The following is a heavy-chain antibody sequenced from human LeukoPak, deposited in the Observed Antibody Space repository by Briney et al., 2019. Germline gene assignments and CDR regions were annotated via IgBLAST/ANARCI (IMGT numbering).Heavy chain of an antibody. CDR3: AKVAAAGTV. D-gene: IGHD6-13*01. CDR2: ISYDGSNK. V-gene: IGHV3-30*18. CDR1: GFTFSSYG. Sequence: PGGSLRLSCAASGFTFSSYGMHWVRQAPGKGLEWVAVISYDGSNKYYADSVKGRFTISRDNSKNTLYLQMNSLRAEYTAVYYCAKVAAAGTVWGQGTLVTVSS. J-gene: IGHJ4*02.